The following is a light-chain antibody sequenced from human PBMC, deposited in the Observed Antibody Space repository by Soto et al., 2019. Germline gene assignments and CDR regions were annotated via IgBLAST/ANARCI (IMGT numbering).Light chain of an antibody. Sequence: SYELTQPPSVSVSPGQTASITCSGDKLGDKYACWYQQKPGQSPVLVIYQDSKRPSGIPERFSGSNSGNTATLTISGTQAMDEADYYCQACDSCSVFGGGAKLTVL. CDR2: QDS. CDR1: KLGDKY. CDR3: QACDSCSV. V-gene: IGLV3-1*01. J-gene: IGLJ2*01.